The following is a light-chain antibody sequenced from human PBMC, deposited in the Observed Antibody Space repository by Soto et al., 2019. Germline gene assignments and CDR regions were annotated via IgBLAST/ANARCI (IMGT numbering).Light chain of an antibody. J-gene: IGLJ1*01. CDR3: CSYAGTYTLGV. CDR1: SSDVGGYNY. V-gene: IGLV2-11*01. CDR2: DVN. Sequence: QSALTQPRSVSGSPGQSVTISCTGTSSDVGGYNYVSWYQQHPGKAPKLIIYDVNNRPSGVSNRFSGSKSGNTASLTISGLQADDEAEDYCCSYAGTYTLGVFGTGTKLTVL.